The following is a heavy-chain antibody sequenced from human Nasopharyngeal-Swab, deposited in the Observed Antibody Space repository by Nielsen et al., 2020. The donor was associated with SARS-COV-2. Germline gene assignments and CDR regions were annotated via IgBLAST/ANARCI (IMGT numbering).Heavy chain of an antibody. D-gene: IGHD3-10*01. Sequence: SVKVSCKASGGTFSSYAISWVRQAPGQGLEWMGGIIPIFGTANYAQKFQGRVTITADESTSIAYMELSRLRSEDTAVYYCARYPALELNYGMDVWGQGTTVTVSS. CDR2: IIPIFGTA. V-gene: IGHV1-69*13. CDR1: GGTFSSYA. J-gene: IGHJ6*02. CDR3: ARYPALELNYGMDV.